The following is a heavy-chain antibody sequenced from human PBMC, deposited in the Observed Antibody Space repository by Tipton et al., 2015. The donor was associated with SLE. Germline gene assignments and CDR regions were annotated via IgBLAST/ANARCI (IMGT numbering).Heavy chain of an antibody. J-gene: IGHJ3*02. D-gene: IGHD7-27*01. CDR1: GGSFSGYY. Sequence: TLSLTCAVYGGSFSGYYWSWIRQPPGKGLEWIGEINHSGSTNYNPSLKSRVTISVDTSKNQFSLKLSSVTAADTAVYYCAREGPTWGSKAFDIWGQGTMVTVSS. CDR3: AREGPTWGSKAFDI. CDR2: INHSGST. V-gene: IGHV4-34*01.